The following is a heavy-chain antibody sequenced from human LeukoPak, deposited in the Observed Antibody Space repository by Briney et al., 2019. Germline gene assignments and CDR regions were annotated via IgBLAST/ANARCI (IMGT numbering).Heavy chain of an antibody. CDR2: IFHSGTT. V-gene: IGHV4-31*03. CDR3: ARVANGARHGVRGGFHP. J-gene: IGHJ5*02. CDR1: GVSMSEGGCY. Sequence: SQTLSLTCNVSGVSMSEGGCYWTWIRQHPGKGLEWIGYIFHSGTTYYNPSLKSRATLSVGTSGAQLSMKLPSLTASDTGISFCARVANGARHGVRGGFHPGGREILDTVSS. D-gene: IGHD4-17*01.